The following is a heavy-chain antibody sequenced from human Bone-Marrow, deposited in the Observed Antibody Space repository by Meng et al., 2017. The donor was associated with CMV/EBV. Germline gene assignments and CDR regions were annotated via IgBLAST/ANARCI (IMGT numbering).Heavy chain of an antibody. CDR1: GYTFSNYY. J-gene: IGHJ4*02. CDR2: IDPSGGRT. CDR3: ARHYCSSTTCYGYFDY. V-gene: IGHV1-46*01. D-gene: IGHD2-2*01. Sequence: ASVKVSCKASGYTFSNYYMNWVRQAPGQGLEWMGIIDPSGGRTRYAQRFQGRVTLTGDTSTSTVYTELRSLRSDDTAVYYCARHYCSSTTCYGYFDYWGQGTLVTVSS.